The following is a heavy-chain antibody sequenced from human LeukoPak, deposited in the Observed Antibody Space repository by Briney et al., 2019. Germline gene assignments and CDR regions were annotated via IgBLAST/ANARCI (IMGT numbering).Heavy chain of an antibody. CDR1: GFPFDDYT. Sequence: PGGSLRLSCAASGFPFDDYTMHWVRQAPGKGLEWVCLITWDGGSTNYAESVKGRFTISRDNSKNSPYLQMHSLRTEDTALYYCAKDFSTGELYWGQGTLVTVSS. CDR3: AKDFSTGELY. V-gene: IGHV3-43*01. CDR2: ITWDGGST. J-gene: IGHJ4*02. D-gene: IGHD2-8*02.